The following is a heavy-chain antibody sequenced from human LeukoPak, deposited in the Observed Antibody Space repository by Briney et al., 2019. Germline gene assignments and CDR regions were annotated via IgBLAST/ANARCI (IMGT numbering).Heavy chain of an antibody. CDR2: IRNDGSDK. D-gene: IGHD3-3*01. CDR3: ARAASADKEDY. CDR1: GFSFSDYW. V-gene: IGHV3-7*01. Sequence: GGPLRLSCAASGFSFSDYWMSWVRQAPGKGLEWVATIRNDGSDKYYVDSVKGRFTISRDNTKNSLSLEINSLRAEDTALYYCARAASADKEDYWGQGTLVTVSS. J-gene: IGHJ4*02.